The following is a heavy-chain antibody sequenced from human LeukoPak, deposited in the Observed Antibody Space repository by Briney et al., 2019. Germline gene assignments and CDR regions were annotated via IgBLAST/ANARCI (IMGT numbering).Heavy chain of an antibody. CDR1: GFTFSSYA. V-gene: IGHV3-23*01. CDR3: AKDGYDILTGYRFDY. Sequence: GGSLRLSCAASGFTFSSYAMSWVRQAPGKGLEWVSAISGSGGSTYYADSVKGRFTISRDNSKNTLYLQMNSLRAEDTAVYYCAKDGYDILTGYRFDYWGQGTLVTVSS. CDR2: ISGSGGST. J-gene: IGHJ4*02. D-gene: IGHD3-9*01.